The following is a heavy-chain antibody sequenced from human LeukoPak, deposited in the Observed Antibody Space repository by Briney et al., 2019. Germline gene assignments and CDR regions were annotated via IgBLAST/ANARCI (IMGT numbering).Heavy chain of an antibody. CDR2: ISSESGST. Sequence: GGSLRLSCAASGFTFSNYAMSWVRQAPGKGLEWVSVISSESGSTYFADSVKGRFTISRDNSKNTLYLQMNSLRAEDTAVYYCAKGQAARKYYLDYWGQGTLVTVSS. CDR3: AKGQAARKYYLDY. CDR1: GFTFSNYA. V-gene: IGHV3-23*01. J-gene: IGHJ4*02.